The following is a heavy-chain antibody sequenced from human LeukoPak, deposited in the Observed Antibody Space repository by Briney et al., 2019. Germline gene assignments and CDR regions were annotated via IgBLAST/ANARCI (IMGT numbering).Heavy chain of an antibody. CDR2: INHSGST. CDR3: ARGFDDYDSSGYHQYAGGYFDY. Sequence: SETLSLTCAVYGGSFSGYYWSWIRQPPGKGLEWIGEINHSGSTNYNLSLKSRVTISVDTSKNQFSLKLSSVTAADTAVYYCARGFDDYDSSGYHQYAGGYFDYWGQGTLVTVSS. D-gene: IGHD3-22*01. J-gene: IGHJ4*02. V-gene: IGHV4-34*01. CDR1: GGSFSGYY.